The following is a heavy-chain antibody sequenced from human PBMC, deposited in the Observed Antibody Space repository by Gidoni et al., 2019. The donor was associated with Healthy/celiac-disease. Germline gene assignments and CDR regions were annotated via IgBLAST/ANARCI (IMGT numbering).Heavy chain of an antibody. J-gene: IGHJ4*02. CDR2: IRSKANSYAT. V-gene: IGHV3-73*02. CDR3: TRRQYDSSEN. D-gene: IGHD3-22*01. Sequence: EVQLVESGGGLVQPGGSLKLSCAASGFTFSGSAMHWVRQASGQGLEWVGRIRSKANSYATAYAASVKGRFTISRDDSKNTAYLQMNSLKTEDTAVYYCTRRQYDSSENWGQGTLVTVSS. CDR1: GFTFSGSA.